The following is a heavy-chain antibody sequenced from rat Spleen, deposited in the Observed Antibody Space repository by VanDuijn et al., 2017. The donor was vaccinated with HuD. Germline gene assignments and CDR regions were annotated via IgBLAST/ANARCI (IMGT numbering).Heavy chain of an antibody. D-gene: IGHD1-6*01. Sequence: EVQLVETGGGLVQPGRSMKFSCTASGFSFSWYYMAWVRQAPTKGLEWVASISVDGGNTYYRDSVKGRFTISRDNGKSTLYLQMDSLTSEDTATYYCATGPRILRIDWFAYWGQGTLVTVSS. CDR2: ISVDGGNT. V-gene: IGHV5-25*01. J-gene: IGHJ3*01. CDR1: GFSFSWYY. CDR3: ATGPRILRIDWFAY.